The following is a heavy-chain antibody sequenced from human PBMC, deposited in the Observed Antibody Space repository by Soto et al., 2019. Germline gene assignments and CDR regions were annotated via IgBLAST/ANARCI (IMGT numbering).Heavy chain of an antibody. CDR2: IWYDGSNK. J-gene: IGHJ5*02. CDR3: ARDAFRIGDCSGGSCYRGSNWFDP. Sequence: QVQLVESGGGVVQPGRSLRLSCAASGFTFSSYGMHWVRQAPGKGLEWVAVIWYDGSNKYYADSVKGRFTISRDNSKNTLYLQMNSLSAEATAVYYCARDAFRIGDCSGGSCYRGSNWFDPWGQGTLVTVSS. D-gene: IGHD2-15*01. CDR1: GFTFSSYG. V-gene: IGHV3-33*01.